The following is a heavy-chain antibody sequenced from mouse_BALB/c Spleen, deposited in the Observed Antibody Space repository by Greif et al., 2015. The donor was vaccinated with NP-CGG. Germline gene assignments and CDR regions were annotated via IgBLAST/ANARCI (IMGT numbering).Heavy chain of an antibody. CDR3: AGGGLRGAMDY. J-gene: IGHJ4*01. Sequence: EVKLMESGGGLVKLGGSLKLSCAASGFTFGSYYMSWVRQTPEKRLELVAAINSNGGNTYYPDTVKGRFTISRDNAKNTLYLQMSSLKSEDTALYYCAGGGLRGAMDYWGQGTSVTVSS. D-gene: IGHD2-2*01. CDR2: INSNGGNT. V-gene: IGHV5-6-2*01. CDR1: GFTFGSYY.